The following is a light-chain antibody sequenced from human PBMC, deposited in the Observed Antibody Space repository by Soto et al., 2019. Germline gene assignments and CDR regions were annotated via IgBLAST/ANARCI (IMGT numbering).Light chain of an antibody. V-gene: IGKV3-15*01. CDR1: QNIHTH. Sequence: EKLRSQSLSTVSVSLGERVTISCRSSQNIHTHMSWFLQTPGQNPRLLIYDAIIRAPDVPARFSGSGSGTEFTLTISRLQPEDLATYECQQLNSYPHAFGQGTRLEIK. CDR2: DAI. CDR3: QQLNSYPHA. J-gene: IGKJ5*01.